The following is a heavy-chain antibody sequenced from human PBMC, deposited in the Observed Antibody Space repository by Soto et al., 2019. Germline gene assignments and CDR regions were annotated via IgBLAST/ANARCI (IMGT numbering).Heavy chain of an antibody. CDR3: ARWFGELSGNYYGMDV. CDR2: IYYSGST. J-gene: IGHJ6*02. V-gene: IGHV4-31*03. D-gene: IGHD3-10*01. Sequence: TASETLSLTCTVSGGSISSGGYYWSWIRQHPGKGLEWIGYIYYSGSTYYNPSLKSRVTISVDTSKNQFSLKLSSVTAADTAVYYCARWFGELSGNYYGMDVWGQGTTVTVSS. CDR1: GGSISSGGYY.